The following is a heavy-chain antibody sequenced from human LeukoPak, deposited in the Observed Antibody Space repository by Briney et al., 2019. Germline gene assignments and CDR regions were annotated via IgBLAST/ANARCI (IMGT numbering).Heavy chain of an antibody. CDR1: GFTLSSYA. CDR3: AKALSSGWYDGDDYFDY. Sequence: GGSLRLSCAASGFTLSSYAMSWVRQAPGKGLEWVSAISGSGGSTYYADSVKGRFTISRDNSKNTLYLQMNSLRAEDTAVYYCAKALSSGWYDGDDYFDYWGQGTLVTVSS. J-gene: IGHJ4*02. D-gene: IGHD6-19*01. V-gene: IGHV3-23*01. CDR2: ISGSGGST.